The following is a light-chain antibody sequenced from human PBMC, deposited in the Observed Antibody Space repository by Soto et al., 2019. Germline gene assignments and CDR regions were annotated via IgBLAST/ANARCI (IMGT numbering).Light chain of an antibody. CDR3: NSYTSSTTYV. J-gene: IGLJ1*01. Sequence: QSVLTQPRSVSGSPGQSITISCTGTSSDVGGYNYVSWYQQHPGKAPKLMIYEVNNRPSGVSTRFSGSKSGNTASLTISGLLAEDEAHYYCNSYTSSTTYVFGTGTKLTVL. CDR2: EVN. CDR1: SSDVGGYNY. V-gene: IGLV2-14*01.